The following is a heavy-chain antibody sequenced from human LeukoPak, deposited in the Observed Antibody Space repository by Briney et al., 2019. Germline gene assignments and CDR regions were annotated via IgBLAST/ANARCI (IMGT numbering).Heavy chain of an antibody. CDR1: GFTFSSYA. CDR3: AVTYYDFWSGYFDY. V-gene: IGHV3-23*01. J-gene: IGHJ4*02. D-gene: IGHD3-3*01. Sequence: GGSLRLSCAASGFTFSSYAMSWVRQAPGKGLEWVSSISASGGGTYYADSVKGRFTISRDNSKDTLYLQMNSLRAEDTAVYYCAVTYYDFWSGYFDYWGQGTLVTVSS. CDR2: ISASGGGT.